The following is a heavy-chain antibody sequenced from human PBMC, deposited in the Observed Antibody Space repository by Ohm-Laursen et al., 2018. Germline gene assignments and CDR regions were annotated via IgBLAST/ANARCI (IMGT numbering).Heavy chain of an antibody. Sequence: VASVKVSCKASGYTFTSYDINWVRQATGQGLEWMGWMNPNSGNTGYAQKFQGRVTMTRDTSISTAYMELSRLRSDDTAVYYCAGRRFAGATKLFDYWGQGTLVTVSS. CDR3: AGRRFAGATKLFDY. J-gene: IGHJ4*02. CDR1: GYTFTSYD. D-gene: IGHD1-26*01. V-gene: IGHV1-8*01. CDR2: MNPNSGNT.